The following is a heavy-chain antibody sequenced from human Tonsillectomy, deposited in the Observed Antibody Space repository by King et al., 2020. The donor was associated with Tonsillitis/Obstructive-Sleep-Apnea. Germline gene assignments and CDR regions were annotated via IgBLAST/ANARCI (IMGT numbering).Heavy chain of an antibody. J-gene: IGHJ4*02. CDR3: AGGASGGVARTLDY. CDR2: INPSDGIT. Sequence: VQLVESGAEVKKPGASVKVSCKASGYTFTSYYMHWVRQAPGQGLEWMGIINPSDGITSYAQKFQGGITMTRDTSTSTVYMELSSLRSEDTAVYYCAGGASGGVARTLDYWGRGTLVTVSS. D-gene: IGHD1-26*01. V-gene: IGHV1-46*01. CDR1: GYTFTSYY.